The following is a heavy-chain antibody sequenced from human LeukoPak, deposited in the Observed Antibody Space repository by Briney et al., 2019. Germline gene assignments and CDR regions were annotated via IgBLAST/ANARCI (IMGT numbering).Heavy chain of an antibody. J-gene: IGHJ4*02. V-gene: IGHV1-24*01. Sequence: ASVKVSCKASGYTFTSYDINWVRQATGQGLEWMGGFDPEDGETIYAQKFQGRVTMTEDTSTDTAYMELSSLRSEDTAVYYCATYDFWSGYYPHWGQGTLVTVSS. CDR1: GYTFTSYD. CDR2: FDPEDGET. CDR3: ATYDFWSGYYPH. D-gene: IGHD3-3*01.